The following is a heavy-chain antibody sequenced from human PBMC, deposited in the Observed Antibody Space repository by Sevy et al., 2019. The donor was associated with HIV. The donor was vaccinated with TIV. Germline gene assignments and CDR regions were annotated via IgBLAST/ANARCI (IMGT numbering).Heavy chain of an antibody. V-gene: IGHV3-66*01. Sequence: GGSLRLSCAASGFTVSSNYMSWVRQAPGKGLEWVSVIYSGGSTYYADSVKGRFTISRDNSKNTLYLQMNSLRAEDTAVYYCARDRMESSRWSAELYYYGMDVWGQGTTVTVSS. D-gene: IGHD6-13*01. CDR1: GFTVSSNY. J-gene: IGHJ6*02. CDR2: IYSGGST. CDR3: ARDRMESSRWSAELYYYGMDV.